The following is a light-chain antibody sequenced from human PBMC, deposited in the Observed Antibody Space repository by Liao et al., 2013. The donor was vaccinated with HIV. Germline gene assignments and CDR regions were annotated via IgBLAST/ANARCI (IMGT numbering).Light chain of an antibody. V-gene: IGLV3-1*01. J-gene: IGLJ1*01. CDR2: QDT. CDR1: KLGDKY. Sequence: SYELTQSPSVSVSPGQTASITCSGDKLGDKYVCWYQQKPGQSPILVIYQDTRRPSGIPDRFSGSKSGKMATLTISGTQPMDEADYYCQAWDFSTSFVFGTGTKVTVL. CDR3: QAWDFSTSFV.